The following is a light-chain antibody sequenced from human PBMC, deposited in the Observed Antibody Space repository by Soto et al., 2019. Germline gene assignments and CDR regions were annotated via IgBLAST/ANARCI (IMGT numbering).Light chain of an antibody. CDR2: GAS. CDR3: QQYGSSGT. J-gene: IGKJ1*01. V-gene: IGKV3-15*01. Sequence: DIVMTQSPATLSVSPGERVTLSCRARQSVSSNLAWYQQKPGQAPRLLIYGASTRATGLPARFSGSGSGTEFTLTISSLQSEDFAVYYCQQYGSSGTFGQGTKVEIK. CDR1: QSVSSN.